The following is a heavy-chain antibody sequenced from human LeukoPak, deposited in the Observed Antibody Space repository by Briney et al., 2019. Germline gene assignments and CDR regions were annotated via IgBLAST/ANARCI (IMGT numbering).Heavy chain of an antibody. J-gene: IGHJ4*02. CDR3: ARDRGWRSSGYYLYHFDY. D-gene: IGHD3-22*01. Sequence: GGSLRPSCVASGFTFTDYFMSWVRQAPGKGLEWVASIKHNGGEKYYVDSVKGRFTISRDNAKNSLYLEMSSLRVEDTAVYYCARDRGWRSSGYYLYHFDYWGQGTLVTFAS. CDR2: IKHNGGEK. CDR1: GFTFTDYF. V-gene: IGHV3-7*01.